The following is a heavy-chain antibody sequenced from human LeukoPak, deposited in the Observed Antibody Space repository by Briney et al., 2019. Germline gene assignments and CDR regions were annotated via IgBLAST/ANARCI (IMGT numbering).Heavy chain of an antibody. CDR2: ISGSGGST. CDR3: AKETRRCSGGSCYVLPGGIDAFDI. CDR1: GFTFSSYA. D-gene: IGHD2-15*01. J-gene: IGHJ3*02. Sequence: GGSLRLSCAASGFTFSSYAMSWVRQAPGKGLEWVSAISGSGGSTYYADSVKGRFTISRDNSKNTLYLQMNSLRAEDTAVYYCAKETRRCSGGSCYVLPGGIDAFDIWGQGTMVTVSS. V-gene: IGHV3-23*01.